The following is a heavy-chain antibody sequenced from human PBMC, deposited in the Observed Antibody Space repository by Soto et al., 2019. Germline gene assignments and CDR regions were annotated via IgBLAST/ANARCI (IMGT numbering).Heavy chain of an antibody. Sequence: SETLSLTCSVSGGSIKSGGHYWSWIRQHPGKGLEWIGHIYKTGSTDFNPSLKDRLTISIDTSKNQFSLSLRSVTDADTAVYYCARDRIQFSVDVWGQGTTVTVSS. V-gene: IGHV4-31*03. D-gene: IGHD5-18*01. CDR3: ARDRIQFSVDV. CDR1: GGSIKSGGHY. CDR2: IYKTGST. J-gene: IGHJ6*02.